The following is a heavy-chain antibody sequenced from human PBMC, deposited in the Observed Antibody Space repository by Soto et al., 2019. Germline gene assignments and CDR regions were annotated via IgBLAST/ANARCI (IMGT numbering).Heavy chain of an antibody. Sequence: SETLSLTCTVSSGSVSSDTFYWSWIRQPPGKGLEWLGYIFYRGTTSYNPSLKSRVTISVDTSKNQFSLKLTSVTAADTAVYYCVRERLDYGDYLGNWFDPWGQGTLVTVSS. V-gene: IGHV4-61*01. CDR2: IFYRGTT. J-gene: IGHJ5*02. D-gene: IGHD4-17*01. CDR3: VRERLDYGDYLGNWFDP. CDR1: SGSVSSDTFY.